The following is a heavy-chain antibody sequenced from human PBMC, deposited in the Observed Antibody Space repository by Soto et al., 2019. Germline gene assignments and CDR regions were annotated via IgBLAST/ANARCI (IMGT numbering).Heavy chain of an antibody. CDR2: IRNKANSYTT. J-gene: IGHJ4*01. D-gene: IGHD1-26*01. Sequence: EVQLVESGGGLVQPGGSQRLSCAASGFTFSDHYMDWVRQAPGKGLEWVGRIRNKANSYTTDYAASVKGRFTISRDDSRDSLYRQMNSLKTEDTAIYYCASDSGKGAYFDYWGHGTLGTVSS. V-gene: IGHV3-72*01. CDR3: ASDSGKGAYFDY. CDR1: GFTFSDHY.